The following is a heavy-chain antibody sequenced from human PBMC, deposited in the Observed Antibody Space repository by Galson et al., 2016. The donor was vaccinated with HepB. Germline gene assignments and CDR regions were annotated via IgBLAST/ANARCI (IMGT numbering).Heavy chain of an antibody. V-gene: IGHV3-48*02. CDR2: IGTSSSTI. D-gene: IGHD3-16*01. Sequence: SLRLSCAASGFTFSAYGMNWVRQAPGKGLEWVSYIGTSSSTIYYADSVKGRFTISRDNANKSLHLQMNSLRDEDTAVYYCARDIFTGDYYYGMDVWGQGTTVTVSS. CDR3: ARDIFTGDYYYGMDV. CDR1: GFTFSAYG. J-gene: IGHJ6*02.